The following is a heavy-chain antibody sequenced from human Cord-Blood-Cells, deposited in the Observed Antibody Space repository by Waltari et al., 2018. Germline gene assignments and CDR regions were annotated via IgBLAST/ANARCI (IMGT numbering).Heavy chain of an antibody. CDR2: INIDGSIT. V-gene: IGHV3-74*01. CDR1: GFTFSSYW. J-gene: IGHJ4*02. CDR3: ARFACSSTSCYDY. Sequence: EVQLVESGGCLVQPGGSLRRSWSASGFTFSSYWMHWVRQAPGKGLVWVSLINIDGSITRYADSVKGRFTISRDNAKNTLYLQMNSLRAEDTAVYYCARFACSSTSCYDYWGQGTLVTVSS. D-gene: IGHD2-2*01.